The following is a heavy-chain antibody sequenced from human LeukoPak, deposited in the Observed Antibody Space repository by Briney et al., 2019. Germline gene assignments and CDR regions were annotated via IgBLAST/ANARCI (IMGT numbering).Heavy chain of an antibody. CDR3: AREGRRPPYYYYYMDV. CDR1: GFTFSSYG. CDR2: NRYNGINK. V-gene: IGHV3-30*02. J-gene: IGHJ6*03. Sequence: PGGSLRLSCAASGFTFSSYGMHWVRQAPGKGLEWVAFNRYNGINKYYADSVKGRFTISRDNSKNTLYLQMNSLRAEDTAVYYCAREGRRPPYYYYYMDVWGKGTTVTISS.